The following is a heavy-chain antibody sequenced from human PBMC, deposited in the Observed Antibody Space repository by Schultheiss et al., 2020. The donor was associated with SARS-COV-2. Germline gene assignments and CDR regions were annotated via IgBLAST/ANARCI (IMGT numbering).Heavy chain of an antibody. CDR3: ARDGVRFMGANWFDP. CDR1: GFTFSSYD. J-gene: IGHJ5*02. Sequence: GGSLRLSCAACGFTFSSYDIHWVRQATGKGLESVSAIGTAGDTYYPGSVKGQFTISRDNSKNTIYLQMNRLRAEDMGIYYCARDGVRFMGANWFDPWGQGTLVTVSS. CDR2: IGTAGDT. V-gene: IGHV3-13*03. D-gene: IGHD3-3*01.